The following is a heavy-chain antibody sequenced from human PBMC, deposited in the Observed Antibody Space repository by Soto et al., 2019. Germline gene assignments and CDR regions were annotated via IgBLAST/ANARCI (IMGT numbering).Heavy chain of an antibody. CDR2: IYWDDDK. CDR1: GFSLSTSGVG. CDR3: AHSGNGIAAAGTGY. D-gene: IGHD6-13*01. Sequence: QITLKESGPSLVKPTQTLTLTCTFSGFSLSTSGVGVGWIRQPPGKALEWLALIYWDDDKRYSPSLKSRLTITKHTSKNQVVLTRTNIDPVDTATYYGAHSGNGIAAAGTGYWGQLTLVTVSS. J-gene: IGHJ4*02. V-gene: IGHV2-5*02.